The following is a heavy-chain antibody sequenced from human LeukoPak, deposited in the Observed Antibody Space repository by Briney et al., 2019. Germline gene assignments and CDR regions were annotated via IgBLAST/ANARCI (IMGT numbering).Heavy chain of an antibody. D-gene: IGHD2-8*01. J-gene: IGHJ4*02. V-gene: IGHV4-59*08. CDR3: ARHQVLSYFDY. CDR2: IRYSGST. Sequence: KPSETLSLTCTVSGGSIRSYSWSWIRQPPGKGLEWIGYIRYSGSTNYNPSLKSRVTMSVDTSKNQFSLKVSSVTAADTAMYYCARHQVLSYFDYWGQGTLVTVSS. CDR1: GGSIRSYS.